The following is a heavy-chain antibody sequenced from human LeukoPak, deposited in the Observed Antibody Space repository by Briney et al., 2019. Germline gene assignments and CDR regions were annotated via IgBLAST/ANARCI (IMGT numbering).Heavy chain of an antibody. Sequence: GGSLRLSCTTSGFTFTDYSMTWVRQAPGKGLEWVSSITSTSSHINYADSVKGRFTISRDNAKNALFLQMNSLTDGDTAVYYCARARLGYYDEYFDPWGQGTQVTVSS. D-gene: IGHD3-16*01. J-gene: IGHJ5*02. CDR1: GFTFTDYS. CDR2: ITSTSSHI. V-gene: IGHV3-21*01. CDR3: ARARLGYYDEYFDP.